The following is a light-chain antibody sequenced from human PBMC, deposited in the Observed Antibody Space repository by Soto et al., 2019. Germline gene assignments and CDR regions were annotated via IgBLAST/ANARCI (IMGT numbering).Light chain of an antibody. V-gene: IGKV3-11*01. CDR3: QLRTT. CDR2: DAS. CDR1: QSIIKS. J-gene: IGKJ5*01. Sequence: EIVWTQSPGTLSLSPGGGATLSCRASQSIIKSLAWYQQKPGQAPRLLIYDASDRAAGIPARFSGSESRTDFTLTISSLEPDDFAVYYCQLRTTFGQGTRLEIK.